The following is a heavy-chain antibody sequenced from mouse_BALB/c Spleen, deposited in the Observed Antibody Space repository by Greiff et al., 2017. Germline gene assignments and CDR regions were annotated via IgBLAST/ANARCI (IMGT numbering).Heavy chain of an antibody. V-gene: IGHV2-9-2*01. Sequence: QVQLQQSGPGLVAPSQSLSITCTVSGFSLTSYDISWISQPPGKGLEWLGVIWTGGGTNYNSAFMSRLSISKDNSKSQVFLKMNSLQTDDTAIYYCVREGGGKASYAMDYWGQGTSVTVSS. J-gene: IGHJ4*01. CDR1: GFSLTSYD. CDR3: VREGGGKASYAMDY. D-gene: IGHD1-1*02. CDR2: IWTGGGT.